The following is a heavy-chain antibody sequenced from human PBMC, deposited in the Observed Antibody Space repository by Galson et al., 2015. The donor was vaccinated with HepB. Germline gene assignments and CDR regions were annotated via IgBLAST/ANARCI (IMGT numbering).Heavy chain of an antibody. CDR2: ISWNSGRI. CDR1: GFTFDDYA. Sequence: SLRLSCAASGFTFDDYAMHWVRHAPGKGLEWVSGISWNSGRIGYADSVKGRFTISRDNAKNSLYLQMNSLRAEDTALYYCAKDTLGGPGAYYYYGMDVWGQGTTVTVSS. D-gene: IGHD4-23*01. J-gene: IGHJ6*02. V-gene: IGHV3-9*01. CDR3: AKDTLGGPGAYYYYGMDV.